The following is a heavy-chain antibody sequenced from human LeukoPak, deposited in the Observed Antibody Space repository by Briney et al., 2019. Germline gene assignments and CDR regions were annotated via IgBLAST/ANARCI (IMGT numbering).Heavy chain of an antibody. CDR1: GFTLSTNW. J-gene: IGHJ4*02. D-gene: IGHD5-18*01. CDR2: IKQDGSDK. Sequence: GGSLRLSCAASGFTLSTNWMSWVRQAPGKGLEWVANIKQDGSDKYYVASVKGRFTISRDNAKNSLYLQMNSLRAEDTAVYYCARAPTVDTAMVTNWGQGALVTVSS. V-gene: IGHV3-7*01. CDR3: ARAPTVDTAMVTN.